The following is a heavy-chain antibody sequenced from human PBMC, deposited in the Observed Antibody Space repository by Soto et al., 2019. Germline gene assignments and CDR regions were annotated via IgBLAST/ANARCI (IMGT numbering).Heavy chain of an antibody. J-gene: IGHJ4*02. CDR1: GYTFTSYG. V-gene: IGHV1-18*04. CDR3: AREKRDYCSGGSFYSAVDY. D-gene: IGHD2-15*01. CDR2: ISDYNGNT. Sequence: QVQLVQSGAEVKKPGASVKVSCKASGYTFTSYGISWVRQAPGQGLEWMGWISDYNGNTSYAQKLQGRVTMTTDTPTSTAYMGRRSLRSDDTAVYYCAREKRDYCSGGSFYSAVDYCGQGTLVTVSS.